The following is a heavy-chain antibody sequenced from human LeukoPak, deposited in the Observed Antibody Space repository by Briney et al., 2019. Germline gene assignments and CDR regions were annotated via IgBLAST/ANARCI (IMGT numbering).Heavy chain of an antibody. Sequence: SVKVSCKASGGTFSSYAISLVRQAPGRGLEWMGRIIPIFGTANYAQKFQGRVTITTDESTSTAYMELSSLRSEDTAVYYCARDFYDILTGYNRYYFDYWGQGTLVTVSS. V-gene: IGHV1-69*05. D-gene: IGHD3-9*01. CDR1: GGTFSSYA. CDR2: IIPIFGTA. J-gene: IGHJ4*02. CDR3: ARDFYDILTGYNRYYFDY.